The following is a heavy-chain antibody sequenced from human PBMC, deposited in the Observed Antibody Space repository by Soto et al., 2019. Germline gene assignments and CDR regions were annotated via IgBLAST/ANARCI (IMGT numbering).Heavy chain of an antibody. V-gene: IGHV3-30-3*01. CDR1: GFTFSSYA. D-gene: IGHD2-21*02. CDR3: ARATGAYCGGDCYTADY. Sequence: VQLVESGGGVVQPGRSLRLSCAASGFTFSSYAMHWVRQAPGKGLEWVAVISYDGSNKYYADSVKGRFTISRDNSKNTLYLQMNSLRAEDTAVYYCARATGAYCGGDCYTADYWGQGTLVTVSS. J-gene: IGHJ4*02. CDR2: ISYDGSNK.